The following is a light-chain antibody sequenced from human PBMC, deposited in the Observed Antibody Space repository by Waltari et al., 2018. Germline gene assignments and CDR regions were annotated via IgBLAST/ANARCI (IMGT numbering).Light chain of an antibody. V-gene: IGLV2-14*01. Sequence: QSALTQPASVSGSPGQSITISCTGTSSDVGGYNYVSWYQQHPGKAPKLMIYDVSKRPSGVSNRFSGSESGNTASLTISGLQAEDEADYYCSSYTSSSRVFGTGTKVTVL. J-gene: IGLJ1*01. CDR1: SSDVGGYNY. CDR2: DVS. CDR3: SSYTSSSRV.